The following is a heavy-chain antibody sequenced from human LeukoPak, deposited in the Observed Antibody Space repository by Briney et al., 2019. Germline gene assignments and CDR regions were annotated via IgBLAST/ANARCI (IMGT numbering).Heavy chain of an antibody. J-gene: IGHJ4*02. CDR2: ISYSGST. V-gene: IGHV4-31*02. Sequence: PSETLSLTCSVSGGSISSSFYYWNWIRQPPGKGLEWIGYISYSGSTYYNPSLKSRVTISVDTSKNQFSLKLSSVTAADTAVYYCARGLYGQFDYWGQGTLVTVSS. CDR1: GGSISSSFYY. D-gene: IGHD2-8*01. CDR3: ARGLYGQFDY.